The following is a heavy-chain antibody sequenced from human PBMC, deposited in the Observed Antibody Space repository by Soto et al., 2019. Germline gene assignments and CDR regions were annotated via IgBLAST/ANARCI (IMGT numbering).Heavy chain of an antibody. J-gene: IGHJ6*02. CDR1: GFTFSSYP. V-gene: IGHV3-48*02. Sequence: EGQLVESGGGLVQPGGSLRLSCAASGFTFSSYPMNWVRQAPGKGLEWVSYISSSSSTIYYADSVKGRFTISRDNAKNSLDLQMNSLRDEDTAVYYCARWERMDVWGQGTTVTVSS. CDR3: ARWERMDV. CDR2: ISSSSSTI. D-gene: IGHD1-1*01.